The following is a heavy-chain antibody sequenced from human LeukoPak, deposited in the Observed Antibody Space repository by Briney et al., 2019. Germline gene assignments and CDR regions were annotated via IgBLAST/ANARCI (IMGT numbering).Heavy chain of an antibody. Sequence: HPGGSLRLSCAASGFTLINYAMSWVRQAPGKGLEWVSAISGSGGSTYYADSVKGRFTISRDNSKNTLYLQMNSLRAEDTAVYYCAKDGYHYCSSTSCYLDYWGQGTLVTVSS. V-gene: IGHV3-23*01. J-gene: IGHJ4*02. CDR3: AKDGYHYCSSTSCYLDY. CDR1: GFTLINYA. D-gene: IGHD2-2*01. CDR2: ISGSGGST.